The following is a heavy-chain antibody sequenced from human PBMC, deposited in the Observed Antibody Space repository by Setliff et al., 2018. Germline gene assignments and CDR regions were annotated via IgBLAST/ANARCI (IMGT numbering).Heavy chain of an antibody. CDR3: ARESRYYYDNLGTLDY. CDR2: IYSSGNS. CDR1: GGSISSGDYY. V-gene: IGHV4-30-4*08. J-gene: IGHJ4*02. D-gene: IGHD3-22*01. Sequence: SETLSLTCTVSGGSISSGDYYWSWIRQPPGKGLEWIGYIYSSGNSYYNPSLKSRVSISVDTSKNQFSLKLSSVTAADTAVYYCARESRYYYDNLGTLDYWGQGTLVTVSS.